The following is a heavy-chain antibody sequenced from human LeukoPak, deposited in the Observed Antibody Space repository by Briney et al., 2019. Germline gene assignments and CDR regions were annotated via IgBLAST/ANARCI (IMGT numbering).Heavy chain of an antibody. V-gene: IGHV4-59*01. J-gene: IGHJ4*02. CDR3: ARESSSSNGWLDFDY. CDR1: GGSISSYY. CDR2: IYYSGST. D-gene: IGHD6-6*01. Sequence: SETLSLTCTVSGGSISSYYWSWIRQPPGKGLEWIGYIYYSGSTNYNPSLKSRVTISVDASKNQFSLKLSSVTAADTAVYYCARESSSSNGWLDFDYWAREPWSPSPQ.